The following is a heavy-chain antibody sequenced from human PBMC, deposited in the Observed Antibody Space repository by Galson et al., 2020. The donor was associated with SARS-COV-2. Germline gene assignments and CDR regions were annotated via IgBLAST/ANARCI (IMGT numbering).Heavy chain of an antibody. Sequence: SETLSLTCTVSGGSISGSIYYWGWIRQPPGQGLEWIGCIYYSGSAYYNPSLKSRLTISVDTSKKQFSLKLTPVTAADTAVYYCAIGKPLDYGLWNAREPYYFDFWGQGTLVTVSS. J-gene: IGHJ4*02. CDR1: GGSISGSIYY. V-gene: IGHV4-39*07. D-gene: IGHD3-3*01. CDR2: IYYSGSA. CDR3: AIGKPLDYGLWNAREPYYFDF.